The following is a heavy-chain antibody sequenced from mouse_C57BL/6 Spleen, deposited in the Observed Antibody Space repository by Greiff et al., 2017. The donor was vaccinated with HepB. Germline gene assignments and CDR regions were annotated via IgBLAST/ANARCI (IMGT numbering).Heavy chain of an antibody. CDR2: IYPGGGYT. CDR1: GYTFTNYW. Sequence: QVQLKESGAELVRPGTSVKMSCKASGYTFTNYWIGWAKQRPGHGLEWIGDIYPGGGYTNYNEKFKGKATLTADKSSSTAYMQFSSLTSEDSAIYYCARGTYYGSSYLYFDYWGQGTTLTVSS. J-gene: IGHJ2*01. V-gene: IGHV1-63*01. D-gene: IGHD1-1*01. CDR3: ARGTYYGSSYLYFDY.